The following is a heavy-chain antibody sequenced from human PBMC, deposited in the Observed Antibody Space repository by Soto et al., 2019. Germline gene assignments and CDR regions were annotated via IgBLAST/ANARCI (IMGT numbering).Heavy chain of an antibody. D-gene: IGHD3-10*02. CDR3: AIAQPVRGPRGAFDI. CDR1: GYTFTSYD. CDR2: MNPNSGNT. V-gene: IGHV1-8*01. Sequence: ASVKVSCKASGYTFTSYDINWVRQATGQGLEWIGWMNPNSGNTGYAQKFQGRVTMTRNTSISTAYEELSSLRSEDTAVYYCAIAQPVRGPRGAFDIWGQGTMVTVSS. J-gene: IGHJ3*02.